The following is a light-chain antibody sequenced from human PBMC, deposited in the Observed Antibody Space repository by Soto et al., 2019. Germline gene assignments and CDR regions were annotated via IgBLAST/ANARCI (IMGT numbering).Light chain of an antibody. Sequence: DIQMTQSPSSLSASVGDRVTITCRASQGISNYLAWYQQIPEKVPKLLISAASTLHSRVPSRCSGSGSWADYSLTISTLPPADVEAYYGQDYTNVPTFGGGTKVEIK. J-gene: IGKJ4*01. CDR1: QGISNY. V-gene: IGKV1-27*01. CDR2: AAS. CDR3: QDYTNVPT.